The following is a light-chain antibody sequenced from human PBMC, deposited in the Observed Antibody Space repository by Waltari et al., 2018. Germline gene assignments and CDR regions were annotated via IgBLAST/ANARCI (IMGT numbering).Light chain of an antibody. CDR3: QKYNSVPLT. J-gene: IGKJ4*01. Sequence: DLQLTQSPSSLSAAEGNRFTITCRARQGIGNYLAWYQQKPGKAPKLLIYGASTLQSGVPSRFSGSGSGTDFTLTISRLQPEDVATYYCQKYNSVPLTFGGGTKVEIK. CDR1: QGIGNY. V-gene: IGKV1-27*01. CDR2: GAS.